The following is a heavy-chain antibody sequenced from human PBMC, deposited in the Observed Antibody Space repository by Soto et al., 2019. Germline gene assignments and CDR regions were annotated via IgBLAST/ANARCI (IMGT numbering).Heavy chain of an antibody. Sequence: QMQLVQSGPEVKKPGTSVKVSCKASGFTFTSSAVQWVRQARGQRLEWIGWIVVGSGNTNYAQKFQERVTITRDMSTSTAYMELSSLRSEDTAVYYCAAAPDCGGDCYSGEDYYYYGMDVWGQGTTVTVSS. CDR3: AAAPDCGGDCYSGEDYYYYGMDV. D-gene: IGHD2-21*02. J-gene: IGHJ6*02. CDR2: IVVGSGNT. V-gene: IGHV1-58*01. CDR1: GFTFTSSA.